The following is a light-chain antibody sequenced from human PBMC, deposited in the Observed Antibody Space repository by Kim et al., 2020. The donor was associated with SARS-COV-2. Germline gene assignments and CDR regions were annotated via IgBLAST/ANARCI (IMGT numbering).Light chain of an antibody. J-gene: IGLJ1*01. CDR2: EVR. CDR1: SNDVGSYNL. V-gene: IGLV2-23*02. CDR3: CSYAGSTNYV. Sequence: QSALTQPASVSGSPGQSITIFCTGTSNDVGSYNLVSWYEQHPGKAHKLIIYEVRRRPSGVSNRFSGYKSGNTASVTNSGLQAEDEADYYSCSYAGSTNYVFGTGTKVTVL.